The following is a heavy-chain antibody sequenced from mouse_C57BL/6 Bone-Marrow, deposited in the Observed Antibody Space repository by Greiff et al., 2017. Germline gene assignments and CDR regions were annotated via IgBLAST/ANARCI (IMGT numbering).Heavy chain of an antibody. CDR3: ARSAPHWDFDY. Sequence: VQLQQPGAELVRPGSSVKLSCKASGYTFTSYWMHWVKQRPIQGLEWIGNIDPSDSETHYNQKFKDKATLTVDKSSSTAYMQLSSLTSEDSAVYYCARSAPHWDFDYWGQGTTLTVSS. D-gene: IGHD4-1*01. J-gene: IGHJ2*01. V-gene: IGHV1-52*01. CDR2: IDPSDSET. CDR1: GYTFTSYW.